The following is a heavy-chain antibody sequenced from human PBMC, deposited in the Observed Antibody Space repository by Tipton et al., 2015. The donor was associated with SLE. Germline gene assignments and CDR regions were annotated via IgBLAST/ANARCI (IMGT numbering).Heavy chain of an antibody. J-gene: IGHJ4*02. V-gene: IGHV3-33*08. Sequence: SLRLSCAASGFTFSSYGMHWVRQAPGKGLEWVAVIWYDGSNKYYADSVKSRFTISRDNSKNTLYLQMNSLRAEDTAVYYCARGFLSLAKDYFDYWGQGTLVTVSS. D-gene: IGHD3-10*01. CDR2: IWYDGSNK. CDR1: GFTFSSYG. CDR3: ARGFLSLAKDYFDY.